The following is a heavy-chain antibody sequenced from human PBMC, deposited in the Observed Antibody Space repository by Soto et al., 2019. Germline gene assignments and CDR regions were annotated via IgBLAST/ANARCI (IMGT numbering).Heavy chain of an antibody. CDR1: GDSISTTNHY. CDR2: ISYSGTT. CDR3: ARADPDASVGY. J-gene: IGHJ4*02. V-gene: IGHV4-31*02. D-gene: IGHD2-15*01. Sequence: PSETLSLTCTVSGDSISTTNHYWNWIRQPPGKGPEWIGFISYSGTTYYNPSLKSRLTISVDTSKDQFSLRMNSMIAADTAVYYCARADPDASVGYWGQGTLVTVSS.